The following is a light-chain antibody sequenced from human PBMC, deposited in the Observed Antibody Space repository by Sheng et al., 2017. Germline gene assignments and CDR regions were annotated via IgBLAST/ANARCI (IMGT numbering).Light chain of an antibody. V-gene: IGLV1-40*01. J-gene: IGLJ3*02. CDR2: ATS. Sequence: QSVLTQPPSVSGAPGQRVTISCTGSSSNIGAGYDVHWYQHLPGTAPKLIIYATSNRPSGVPDRFSGSKSGTSASLAITGLRAEDETIYYCQSYDSTLSGFWVFGGGTKLTVL. CDR1: SSNIGAGYD. CDR3: QSYDSTLSGFWV.